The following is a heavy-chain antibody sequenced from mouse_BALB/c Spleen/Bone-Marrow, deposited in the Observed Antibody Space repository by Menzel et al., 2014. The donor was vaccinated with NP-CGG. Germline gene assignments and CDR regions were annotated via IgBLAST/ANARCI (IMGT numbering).Heavy chain of an antibody. V-gene: IGHV14-3*02. CDR2: IDPANGNT. Sequence: EVMLVESGAELVKPGASVKLSCTASGFNIKDTYMHWVKRRPEQGLEWIGRIDPANGNTKYDPKFQGKATITADTSSNTAYLQLSSLTSENTAVYYCARYDYGWYFYVWGAGTTVTVSS. CDR1: GFNIKDTY. D-gene: IGHD1-1*01. CDR3: ARYDYGWYFYV. J-gene: IGHJ1*01.